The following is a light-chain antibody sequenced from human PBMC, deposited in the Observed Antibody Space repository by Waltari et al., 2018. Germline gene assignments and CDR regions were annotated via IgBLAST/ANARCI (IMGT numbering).Light chain of an antibody. CDR1: QTITNW. V-gene: IGKV1-5*03. J-gene: IGKJ2*01. CDR2: KAS. Sequence: DIQMTQSPSTLSASVGDRVTITCRASQTITNWLAWYQQRPGEAPKLLILKASTLDMGVPSRFGGSGSGTEFTLTISSLQPDDFATYYCQQYDNYPYTFGQGTKLEIK. CDR3: QQYDNYPYT.